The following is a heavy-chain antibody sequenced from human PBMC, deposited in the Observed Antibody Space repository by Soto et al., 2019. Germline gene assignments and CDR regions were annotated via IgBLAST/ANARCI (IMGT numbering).Heavy chain of an antibody. D-gene: IGHD3-10*01. V-gene: IGHV1-18*01. CDR3: ARDQESITDRILQY. Sequence: AEVRVSCKASGDTFASFGFSWVRQAPGQGLEWLGWISAYNGNTHYAQKVRDRVTLTTDTSTNTAYMELRSLTSDDTAVYYCARDQESITDRILQYWGQGTRVTVSS. J-gene: IGHJ4*02. CDR2: ISAYNGNT. CDR1: GDTFASFG.